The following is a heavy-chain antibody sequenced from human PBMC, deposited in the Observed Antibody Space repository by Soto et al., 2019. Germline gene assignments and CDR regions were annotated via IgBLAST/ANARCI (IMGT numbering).Heavy chain of an antibody. CDR3: ASEKGFDY. J-gene: IGHJ4*02. V-gene: IGHV4-34*01. CDR1: GGSFSGYY. CDR2: INHSGST. Sequence: SETLSLTCAVYGGSFSGYYWSWIRQPPGKGLEGIGEINHSGSTNYNPSLKSRVTISVDTSKNQFSLKLSSVTAADTAVYYCASEKGFDYWGQGTLVTVSS.